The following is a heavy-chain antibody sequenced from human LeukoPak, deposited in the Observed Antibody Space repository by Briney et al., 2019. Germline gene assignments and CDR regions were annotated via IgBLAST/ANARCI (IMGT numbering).Heavy chain of an antibody. J-gene: IGHJ4*02. V-gene: IGHV3-74*01. CDR1: GFTFSSHW. CDR3: SRGAGSYSGY. CDR2: ILGDGTYT. D-gene: IGHD1-26*01. Sequence: GESLRLSCVASGFTFSSHWMHWVRQVPGKGLVWVSRILGDGTYTIYADSVKGRFTISRDNAKNTLYLQMISLRAEDTAVYYCSRGAGSYSGYWGQGTLVTVSS.